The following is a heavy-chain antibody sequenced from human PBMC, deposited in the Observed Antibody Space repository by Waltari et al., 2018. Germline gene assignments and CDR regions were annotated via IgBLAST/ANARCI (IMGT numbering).Heavy chain of an antibody. D-gene: IGHD2-2*01. V-gene: IGHV3-30*02. J-gene: IGHJ4*02. CDR1: GFTFRAYG. CDR3: SKDSDAFYIDY. Sequence: QVQLVESGGGVVQPGGSLGRCCAGAGFTFRAYGMHWVRQAPGKGLEWVSYIHHDEISKHYADSVKGRFTISRDNSKNTVYLHMDSLRAEDTALYYCSKDSDAFYIDYWGQGVLVTVSS. CDR2: IHHDEISK.